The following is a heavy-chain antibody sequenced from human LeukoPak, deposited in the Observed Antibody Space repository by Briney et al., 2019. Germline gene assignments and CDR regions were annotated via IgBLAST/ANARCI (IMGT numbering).Heavy chain of an antibody. J-gene: IGHJ5*02. Sequence: SETLSLTCAVSGGSISSSYWWSWIRQPPGKGLEWIGEIYHSGSTNYNLSLKSRVTISVGKSKNQFSLKLNSVTAADTAVYYCARDYCTSTTCPSWFDPWGQGTLVTVSS. D-gene: IGHD2-2*01. CDR1: GGSISSSYW. V-gene: IGHV4-4*02. CDR3: ARDYCTSTTCPSWFDP. CDR2: IYHSGST.